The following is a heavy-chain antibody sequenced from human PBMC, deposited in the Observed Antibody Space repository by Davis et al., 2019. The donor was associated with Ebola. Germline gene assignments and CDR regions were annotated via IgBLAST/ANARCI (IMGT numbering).Heavy chain of an antibody. CDR3: ARDKRSSWYGGMDV. V-gene: IGHV1-8*01. CDR1: GYTFTSYD. D-gene: IGHD6-19*01. CDR2: MNPNSGNT. Sequence: AASVKVSCKASGYTFTSYDINWVRQATGQGLEWMGWMNPNSGNTGYAQKFQGRVTMTRNTSISTAYMELSSLRSEDTAVYCCARDKRSSWYGGMDVWGQGTTVTVSS. J-gene: IGHJ6*02.